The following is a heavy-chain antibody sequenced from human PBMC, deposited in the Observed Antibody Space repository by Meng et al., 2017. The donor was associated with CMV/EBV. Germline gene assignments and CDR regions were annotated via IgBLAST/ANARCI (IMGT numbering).Heavy chain of an antibody. V-gene: IGHV1-8*01. CDR3: ARFSTFGYYDFWSGYYAHYYYYGMDV. Sequence: ASVKVSCKASGYTFTGYDINWVRQATGQGLEWMGWMNPNSGNTGYAQKFQGRVTMARNTSISTAYMELSSLRSEDTAVYYCARFSTFGYYDFWSGYYAHYYYYGMDVWGQGTTVTVSS. CDR1: GYTFTGYD. J-gene: IGHJ6*02. D-gene: IGHD3-3*01. CDR2: MNPNSGNT.